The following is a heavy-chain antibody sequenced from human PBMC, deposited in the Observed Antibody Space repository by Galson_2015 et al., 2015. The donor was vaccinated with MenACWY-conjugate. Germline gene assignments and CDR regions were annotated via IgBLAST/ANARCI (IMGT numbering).Heavy chain of an antibody. CDR3: ARDPIYYDFWSGYYAAGYFDY. Sequence: TLSLTCTVSGGSTSSGSYYWSWSRQPAGKGLEWIGRIYTSGSTNYNPSLKSRVTISVDTSKNQFSLKLSSVPAADTAVYYCARDPIYYDFWSGYYAAGYFDYWGQGTLVTVSS. J-gene: IGHJ4*02. CDR2: IYTSGST. CDR1: GGSTSSGSYY. V-gene: IGHV4-61*02. D-gene: IGHD3-3*01.